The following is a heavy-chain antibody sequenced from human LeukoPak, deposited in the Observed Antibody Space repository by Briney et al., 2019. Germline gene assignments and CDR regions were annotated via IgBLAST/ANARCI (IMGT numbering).Heavy chain of an antibody. J-gene: IGHJ4*02. V-gene: IGHV1-69*04. D-gene: IGHD2-8*01. CDR1: GGTFSSYA. CDR3: ARDPNYCTNGVCYIYYFDY. Sequence: SVKVSCKASGGTFSSYAISWVRPAPGQGLEWRGRIIPILGIANYAQKFQGRVTITADKSTSTAYMELSSLRSEDTAVYYCARDPNYCTNGVCYIYYFDYWGQGTLVTVSS. CDR2: IIPILGIA.